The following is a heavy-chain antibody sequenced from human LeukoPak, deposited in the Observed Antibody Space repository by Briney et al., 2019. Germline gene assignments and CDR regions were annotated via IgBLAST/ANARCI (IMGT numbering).Heavy chain of an antibody. D-gene: IGHD1-1*01. J-gene: IGHJ4*02. CDR3: ATYRYKWGNEY. V-gene: IGHV3-23*01. CDR2: ISERGGST. Sequence: GGSLRLSCAASGLTFSSYSMSWVRRAPGKGLEWVSAISERGGSTYYADSVKGRFTISRDNSKNTLYVQMNSLRAEDTAVYYCATYRYKWGNEYWGQGTLVTVSS. CDR1: GLTFSSYS.